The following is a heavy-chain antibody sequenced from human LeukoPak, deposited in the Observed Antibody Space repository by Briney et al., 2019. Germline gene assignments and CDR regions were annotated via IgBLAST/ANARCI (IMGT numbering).Heavy chain of an antibody. V-gene: IGHV1-18*01. D-gene: IGHD5-18*01. J-gene: IGHJ4*02. CDR1: GYTFTNYG. Sequence: ASVKVSCKTSGYTFTNYGITWVRQAPGQGLEWMGWISTYNGNTNYAQKFQGRVTITADKSTNTAYMELSNLRSEDTAVYYCARDRALVRELWSASAFDYWGQGTLVTVSS. CDR2: ISTYNGNT. CDR3: ARDRALVRELWSASAFDY.